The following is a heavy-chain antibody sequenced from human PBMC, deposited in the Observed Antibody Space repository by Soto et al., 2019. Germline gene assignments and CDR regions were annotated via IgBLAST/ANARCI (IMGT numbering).Heavy chain of an antibody. CDR1: GDSISNYY. Sequence: SETLSLTCTVSGDSISNYYLSWIRQAPGKGLEWIGFIYHSGNTNYNPSLKSRVTMSIDTSKSQFSLKLNSVTAADTAVYYCARDQGIASSGPFDYWGPGTLVTVSS. J-gene: IGHJ4*02. CDR2: IYHSGNT. V-gene: IGHV4-59*01. CDR3: ARDQGIASSGPFDY. D-gene: IGHD6-13*01.